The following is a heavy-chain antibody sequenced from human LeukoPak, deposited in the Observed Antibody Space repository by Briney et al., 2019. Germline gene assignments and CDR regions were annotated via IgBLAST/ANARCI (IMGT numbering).Heavy chain of an antibody. CDR1: GVSISSSYSY. V-gene: IGHV4-39*01. Sequence: PSETLSLTCTVSGVSISSSYSYWGWIRQPPGMGLEWIGSIYYTGNTYYNASLKSQVSISIDTSKNQFSLKLTSVTAADTAVYYCARVLSMEGVAGTNNWFDPWGQGTLVTVSS. CDR2: IYYTGNT. CDR3: ARVLSMEGVAGTNNWFDP. J-gene: IGHJ5*02. D-gene: IGHD6-19*01.